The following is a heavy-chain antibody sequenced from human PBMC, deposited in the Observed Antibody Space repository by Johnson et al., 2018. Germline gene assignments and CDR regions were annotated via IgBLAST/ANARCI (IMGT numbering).Heavy chain of an antibody. CDR3: TKGVRRGITAADY. CDR2: IKSKTDGGTT. Sequence: VQLVESGGGLVQPGGSLRLSCAASGFTFSDARMSWVRQAPGQGLEWVGRIKSKTDGGTTDYAAPVKGRFTISRDDSKNTLYLQKNSLTTEATAIYYCTKGVRRGITAADYWGQGSLGNVSS. J-gene: IGHJ4*02. CDR1: GFTFSDAR. V-gene: IGHV3-15*01. D-gene: IGHD3-10*01.